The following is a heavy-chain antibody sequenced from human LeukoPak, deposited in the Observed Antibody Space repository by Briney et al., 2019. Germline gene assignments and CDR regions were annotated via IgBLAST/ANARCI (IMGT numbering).Heavy chain of an antibody. D-gene: IGHD2-2*01. CDR3: ARDARFSEYYFDY. Sequence: ASVKVSCKASGYTFTSYDINWVRQATGQGLEWMGWMNPNSGNTGYAQKFQGRVTITRNTSISTAYMELSSLRSEDTAVYYCARDARFSEYYFDYWGQGTLVTVSS. CDR2: MNPNSGNT. J-gene: IGHJ4*02. CDR1: GYTFTSYD. V-gene: IGHV1-8*01.